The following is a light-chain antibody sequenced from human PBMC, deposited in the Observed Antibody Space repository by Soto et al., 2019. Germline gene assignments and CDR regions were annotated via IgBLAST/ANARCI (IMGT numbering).Light chain of an antibody. J-gene: IGKJ1*01. CDR3: QKYHSAPPT. Sequence: DIPLTQSPSSLSASVGDRVTITCRASRAISNFVAWYQQKPGEVPKLLIYAASTLLSGVPSRFSGSGSGTDFTLYISGLQPEDVGTFYCQKYHSAPPTFGPGTRVEIK. CDR1: RAISNF. CDR2: AAS. V-gene: IGKV1-27*01.